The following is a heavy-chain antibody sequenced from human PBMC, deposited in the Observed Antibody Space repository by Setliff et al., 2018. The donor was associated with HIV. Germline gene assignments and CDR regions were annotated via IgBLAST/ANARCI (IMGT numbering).Heavy chain of an antibody. V-gene: IGHV3-30*04. CDR1: GFTLTDYP. Sequence: GGSLRLSCAASGFTLTDYPMHWVRQAPGNGLEWVAVIASRGNWHDYAASVKGRFTISRDTSRNTLYLQMNSLRVEDSALYYCARENNFDYWGQGTLVTVSS. CDR2: IASRGNWH. CDR3: ARENNFDY. J-gene: IGHJ4*02.